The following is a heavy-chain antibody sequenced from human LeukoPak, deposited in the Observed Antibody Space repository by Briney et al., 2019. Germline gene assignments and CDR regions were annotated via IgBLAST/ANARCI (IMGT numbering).Heavy chain of an antibody. D-gene: IGHD2/OR15-2a*01. Sequence: SETLSLTCTVSGGSISSYYWSWIRQPPGKGLEWIGYIYYSGSTNYNPSLKSRVTISVDTSKNQFSLKLSSVTAADTAVYYCARLSGYWGQGTLVTVSS. CDR1: GGSISSYY. CDR3: ARLSGY. CDR2: IYYSGST. J-gene: IGHJ4*02. V-gene: IGHV4-59*12.